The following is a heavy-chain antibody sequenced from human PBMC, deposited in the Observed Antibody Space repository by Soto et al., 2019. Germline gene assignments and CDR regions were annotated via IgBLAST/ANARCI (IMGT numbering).Heavy chain of an antibody. CDR1: GGSISSYY. CDR2: IYTSGST. Sequence: SETLSLTCTVSGGSISSYYWSWIRQPAGKGLEWIGRIYTSGSTNYNPSLKSRVTMSVDTSKNQFSLKLSSVTAADTAVYYCARGDLGYNALSDAFDTWGQGTMVTVSS. J-gene: IGHJ3*02. D-gene: IGHD3-16*02. V-gene: IGHV4-4*07. CDR3: ARGDLGYNALSDAFDT.